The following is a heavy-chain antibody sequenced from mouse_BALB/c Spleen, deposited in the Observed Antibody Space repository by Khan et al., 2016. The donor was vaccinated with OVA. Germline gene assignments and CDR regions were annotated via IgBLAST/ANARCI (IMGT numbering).Heavy chain of an antibody. D-gene: IGHD3-3*01. V-gene: IGHV3-2*02. CDR3: ARAPPGGDLWFAD. CDR2: ISYSGST. J-gene: IGHJ3*01. Sequence: EVQLQESGPGLVKPSQSLSLTCTVTGYSITSDYAWNWIRQFPGNKLEWMGYISYSGSTSYNPSLKSRISITRDTSKNQFFLQLNSVTTEDTATYYCARAPPGGDLWFADWGQGTLVTVSA. CDR1: GYSITSDYA.